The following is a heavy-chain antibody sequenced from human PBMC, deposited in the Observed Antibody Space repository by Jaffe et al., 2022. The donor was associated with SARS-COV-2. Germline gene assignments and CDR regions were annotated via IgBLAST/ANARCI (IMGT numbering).Heavy chain of an antibody. CDR1: GFTFSSYW. CDR3: AREGTYDFWSGYYDYYYYGMDV. V-gene: IGHV3-7*01. D-gene: IGHD3-3*01. J-gene: IGHJ6*02. Sequence: EVQLVESGGGLVQPGGSLRLSCAASGFTFSSYWMSWVRQAPGKGLEWVANIKQDGSEKYYVDSVKGRFTISRDNAKNSLYLQMNSLRAEDTAVYYCAREGTYDFWSGYYDYYYYGMDVWGQGTTVTVSS. CDR2: IKQDGSEK.